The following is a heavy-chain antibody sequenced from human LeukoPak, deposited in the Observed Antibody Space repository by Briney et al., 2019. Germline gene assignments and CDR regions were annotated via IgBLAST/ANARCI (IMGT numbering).Heavy chain of an antibody. CDR1: GFTFSSYS. CDR3: ARLVAVTDFDY. Sequence: PGRSLRLSCAASGFTFSSYSMNWVRQAPGKGLEWVSSISSSSSYIYYADSVKGRFTISRDNAKNSLYLQMNSLRAEDTAVYYCARLVAVTDFDYWGQGTLVTVSS. D-gene: IGHD4-17*01. V-gene: IGHV3-21*01. CDR2: ISSSSSYI. J-gene: IGHJ4*02.